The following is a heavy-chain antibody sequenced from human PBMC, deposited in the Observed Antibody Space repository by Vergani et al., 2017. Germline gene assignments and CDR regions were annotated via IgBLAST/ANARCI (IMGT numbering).Heavy chain of an antibody. CDR3: ARTGTTRYYYYMNV. J-gene: IGHJ6*03. D-gene: IGHD1-1*01. CDR1: GVSFSGYY. V-gene: IGHV4-34*01. CDR2: INHSGST. Sequence: QVQLQQWGAGLLKPSETLSLTCAVYGVSFSGYYWSWIRQPPGKGLEWIGEINHSGSTNYNPSLKSRVTISVDTSKNQFSLKLSSVTAADTAVYYCARTGTTRYYYYMNVWGKGTTVTVSS.